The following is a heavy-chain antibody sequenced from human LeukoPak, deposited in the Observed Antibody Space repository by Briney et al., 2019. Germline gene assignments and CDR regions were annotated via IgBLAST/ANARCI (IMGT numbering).Heavy chain of an antibody. V-gene: IGHV1-2*04. CDR1: GYTFTSYY. D-gene: IGHD3-22*01. CDR3: AREVRGKYYDSSGYYSDFDY. Sequence: ASVKVSCKASGYTFTSYYMHWVRQAPGQGLEWMGWINPNSGGTNYAQKFQGWVTMTRDTSISTAYMELSRLRSDDTAVYYCAREVRGKYYDSSGYYSDFDYWGQGTLVTVSS. J-gene: IGHJ4*02. CDR2: INPNSGGT.